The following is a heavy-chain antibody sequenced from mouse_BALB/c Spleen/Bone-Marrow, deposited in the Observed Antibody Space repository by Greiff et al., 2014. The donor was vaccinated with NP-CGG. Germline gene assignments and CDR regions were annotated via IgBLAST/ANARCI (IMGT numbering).Heavy chain of an antibody. D-gene: IGHD3-1*01. CDR2: ILPGSGNT. Sequence: VQGEESGAELMKPGASVKVSCKATGYTFSSYWIEWVKQRPGHGLEWIGEILPGSGNTNYNEKFKGKATFTADTSSNTAYMQLSSLTSEDSAVYYCARWAFDAWFAYWGQGTLVTVS. CDR3: ARWAFDAWFAY. J-gene: IGHJ3*01. CDR1: GYTFSSYW. V-gene: IGHV1-9*01.